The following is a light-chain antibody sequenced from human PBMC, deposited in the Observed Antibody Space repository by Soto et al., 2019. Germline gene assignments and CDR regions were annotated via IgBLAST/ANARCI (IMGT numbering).Light chain of an antibody. V-gene: IGLV1-44*01. CDR2: NNN. CDR3: AAWDDSLNGLV. CDR1: SSNIGSNT. Sequence: QSVLTQPPSASGTPGQRVTISCSGSSSNIGSNTVNWYQQLTCTAHKLLIYNNNQRPSGVPDRFSGSKSGTSAALAISGLQSEDEADYYCAAWDDSLNGLVFGTGTKLTVL. J-gene: IGLJ1*01.